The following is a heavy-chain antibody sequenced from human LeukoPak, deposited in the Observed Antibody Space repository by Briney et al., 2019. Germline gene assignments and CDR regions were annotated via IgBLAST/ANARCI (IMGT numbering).Heavy chain of an antibody. CDR3: ASGGARYFDWLFDFDY. J-gene: IGHJ4*02. CDR1: GGSISSSSYY. Sequence: SETLSLTCTVSGGSISSSSYYWGWIRQPPGKGLEWIGSIYYSGSTYYNPSLKSRVTISVDTSKNQFSLKLSSVTAADTAVYYCASGGARYFDWLFDFDYWGQGTLVTVSS. V-gene: IGHV4-39*07. CDR2: IYYSGST. D-gene: IGHD3-9*01.